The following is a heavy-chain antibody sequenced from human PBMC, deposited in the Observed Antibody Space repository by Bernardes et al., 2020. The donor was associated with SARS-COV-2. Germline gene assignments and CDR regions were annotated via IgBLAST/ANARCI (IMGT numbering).Heavy chain of an antibody. Sequence: GGSLRLSCAASGFTFSSYDMHWVRQATGKGLEWVSAIGTAGDTYYPGSVKGRFTISRENAKNSLYLQMNSLRAGDTAVYYCARSGWYYDSRSNAFDIWGQGTMVTVSS. CDR3: ARSGWYYDSRSNAFDI. D-gene: IGHD3-22*01. V-gene: IGHV3-13*01. CDR1: GFTFSSYD. J-gene: IGHJ3*02. CDR2: IGTAGDT.